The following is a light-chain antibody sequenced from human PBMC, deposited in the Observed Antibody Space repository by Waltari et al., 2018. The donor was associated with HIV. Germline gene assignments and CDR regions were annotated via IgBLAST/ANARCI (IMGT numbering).Light chain of an antibody. J-gene: IGKJ1*01. CDR2: GAS. CDR3: QQYYSSPRT. CDR1: QNISHTSNTRRY. V-gene: IGKV4-1*01. Sequence: DIVMTQSPDSLAVSPGERATITCKSSQNISHTSNTRRYLAWYKQKLGQPPKLLIYGASARESGVPDRFSGSGSGTFFTLSISSRQSEDVAIYFCQQYYSSPRTFGQGTKV.